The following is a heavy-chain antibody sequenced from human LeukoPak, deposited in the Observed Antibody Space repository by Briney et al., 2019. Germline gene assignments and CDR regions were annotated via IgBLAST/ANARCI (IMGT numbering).Heavy chain of an antibody. V-gene: IGHV1-24*01. CDR3: AKGDYYDSSGYYYGVHAFDI. CDR1: GYTLTELS. D-gene: IGHD3-22*01. J-gene: IGHJ3*02. Sequence: ASVKVSCKVSGYTLTELSMHWVRQAPGKGLEWMGGFDPDDGETIYAQKFQGRVTMTEDKSKATEYMELSSLRSEDTAVYYCAKGDYYDSSGYYYGVHAFDIWGQGTMVTVSS. CDR2: FDPDDGET.